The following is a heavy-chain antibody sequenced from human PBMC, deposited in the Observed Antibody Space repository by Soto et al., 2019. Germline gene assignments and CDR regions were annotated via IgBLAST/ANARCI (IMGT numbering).Heavy chain of an antibody. CDR2: INSDGSVS. J-gene: IGHJ6*03. Sequence: EVQLVESGGGLVQPGGSLRLSCAASGFTFSHYWMYWVRQAPGKGLVWVSRINSDGSVSSYADSVKGRLTISRDNVKNTLYLQMDSLRADDTAVYYCARGDCVGGTCYSLAGSFYYYMDVWGKGTTVTVFS. CDR3: ARGDCVGGTCYSLAGSFYYYMDV. CDR1: GFTFSHYW. V-gene: IGHV3-74*01. D-gene: IGHD2-15*01.